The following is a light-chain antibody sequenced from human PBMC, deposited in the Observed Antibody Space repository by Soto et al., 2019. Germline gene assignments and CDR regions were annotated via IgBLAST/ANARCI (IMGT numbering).Light chain of an antibody. J-gene: IGKJ2*01. Sequence: DIQMTQSPSTLSASVRDRVTITCRASQSISSWLAWYQQKPGKAPKLLIYDASNLQSGVPSRFSGSGSGTEFTLTISSLQPDDSANYYCQQFNSFSYTFGQGT. CDR2: DAS. CDR3: QQFNSFSYT. V-gene: IGKV1-5*01. CDR1: QSISSW.